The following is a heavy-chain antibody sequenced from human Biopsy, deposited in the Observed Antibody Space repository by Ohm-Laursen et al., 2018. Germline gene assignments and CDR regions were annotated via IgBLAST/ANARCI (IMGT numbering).Heavy chain of an antibody. CDR2: INPNNDNT. CDR1: GYTLTELS. CDR3: ARGPRGLVVITTTALYFDY. Sequence: ATVNISCKVSGYTLTELSMHWVRQAPGQGLEWMGRINPNNDNTAYAQKFQGRITMTKDTSTSTVYMDLSSLTFDDSAVYYCARGPRGLVVITTTALYFDYWGQGNLVTVSS. J-gene: IGHJ4*02. V-gene: IGHV1-46*01. D-gene: IGHD3-22*01.